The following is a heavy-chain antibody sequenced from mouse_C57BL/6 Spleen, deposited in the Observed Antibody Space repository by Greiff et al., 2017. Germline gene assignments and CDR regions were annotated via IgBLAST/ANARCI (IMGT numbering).Heavy chain of an antibody. D-gene: IGHD2-4*01. Sequence: VKLMESGPELVKPGASVKISCKASGYAFSSSWMNWVKQRPGKGLEWIGRIYPGDGDTNYNGKFKGKATLTADKSSSTAYMQLSSLTSEDSAVXFCARGRDYGSLGYFDYWGQGTTLTVSS. CDR1: GYAFSSSW. V-gene: IGHV1-82*01. J-gene: IGHJ2*01. CDR2: IYPGDGDT. CDR3: ARGRDYGSLGYFDY.